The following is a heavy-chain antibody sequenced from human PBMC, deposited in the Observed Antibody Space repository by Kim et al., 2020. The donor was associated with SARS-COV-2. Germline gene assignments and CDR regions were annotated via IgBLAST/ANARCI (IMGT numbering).Heavy chain of an antibody. D-gene: IGHD1-7*01. Sequence: TANYAQKFQGRVTITADESTSTAYMELSSLRSEDTAVYYCARGLGGTTPPWGQGTLVTVSS. V-gene: IGHV1-69*01. CDR2: TA. J-gene: IGHJ5*02. CDR3: ARGLGGTTPP.